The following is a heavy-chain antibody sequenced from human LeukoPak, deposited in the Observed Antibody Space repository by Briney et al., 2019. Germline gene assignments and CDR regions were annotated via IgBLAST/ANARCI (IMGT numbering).Heavy chain of an antibody. CDR3: ARI. J-gene: IGHJ4*02. Sequence: SETLSLTCTVTGGSITSNPYYWGWIRQPPGKGLEWIGSISFDGNSYYDPSLKSRVTVSRDTSKNQFSLKVNSVTAADTAVYYCARIWGQGTLVTVSS. CDR2: ISFDGNS. V-gene: IGHV4-39*07. CDR1: GGSITSNPYY.